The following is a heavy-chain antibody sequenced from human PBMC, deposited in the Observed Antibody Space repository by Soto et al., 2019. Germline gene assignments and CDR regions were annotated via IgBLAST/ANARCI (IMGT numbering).Heavy chain of an antibody. Sequence: QVQLQESGPGLVKPSQTLSLTCTVSGGSISSGGYYWTWIRQHPGKGLEWIGYIYYSGSTYYNPSHTSRVTISVGTTKNHVSLKLSSVTAADTAVYYCAREPTIWGQGTLVTVSS. J-gene: IGHJ4*02. V-gene: IGHV4-31*03. CDR3: AREPTI. CDR2: IYYSGST. D-gene: IGHD1-26*01. CDR1: GGSISSGGYY.